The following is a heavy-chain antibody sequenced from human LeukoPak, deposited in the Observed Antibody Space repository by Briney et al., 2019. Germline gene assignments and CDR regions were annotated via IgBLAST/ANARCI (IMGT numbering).Heavy chain of an antibody. CDR3: ARDAADYNDTSGYYDGFDI. V-gene: IGHV3-21*05. CDR2: ISSSTGYT. CDR1: GFTFSSYG. Sequence: GGSLRLSCAASGFTFSSYGMHWVRQAPGKGLEWVSHISSSTGYTSYADSVKGRFTISRDNTKNSLYLQMNSLRAEDTAVYYCARDAADYNDTSGYYDGFDIWGQGTMVTVSS. J-gene: IGHJ3*02. D-gene: IGHD3-22*01.